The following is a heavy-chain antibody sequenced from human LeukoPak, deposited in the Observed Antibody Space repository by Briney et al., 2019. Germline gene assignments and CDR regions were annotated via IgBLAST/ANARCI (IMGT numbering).Heavy chain of an antibody. D-gene: IGHD2-15*01. Sequence: GGSLGLSFAASGLPFSIYAMSWVRPAPGKGLGWVSAVIGSGGSTYYADSVKGRFTISRDNSKNTLYLQMNSLRAEDTAVYYCAKSGEMSVVVVAAYYGMDVWGKGTTVTVSS. V-gene: IGHV3-23*01. CDR3: AKSGEMSVVVVAAYYGMDV. CDR2: VIGSGGST. CDR1: GLPFSIYA. J-gene: IGHJ6*04.